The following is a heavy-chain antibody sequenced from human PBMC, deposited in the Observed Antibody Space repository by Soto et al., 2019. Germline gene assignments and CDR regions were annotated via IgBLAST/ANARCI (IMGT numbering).Heavy chain of an antibody. Sequence: QVQLVQSGAEVKKPGASVKVSCKASGYTFTNYYIHWVRQAPGQGLEWMAIINPRGGSTSYAQKFQGRVGMTRDTSTGTVYMELSRLRSEDTAVYYCARGHSPIGYCSGGRCNYFDYWGQGTLVTVSS. V-gene: IGHV1-46*01. D-gene: IGHD2-15*01. CDR1: GYTFTNYY. J-gene: IGHJ4*02. CDR2: INPRGGST. CDR3: ARGHSPIGYCSGGRCNYFDY.